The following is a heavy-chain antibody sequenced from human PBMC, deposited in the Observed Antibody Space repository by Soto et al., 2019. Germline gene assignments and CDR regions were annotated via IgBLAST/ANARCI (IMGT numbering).Heavy chain of an antibody. CDR1: GFTFSNAG. CDR2: IKSKTDGGTT. J-gene: IGHJ4*02. V-gene: IGHV3-15*01. CDR3: TTGRILYWSEGDG. Sequence: PGGSLRLSCAASGFTFSNAGMSWVRQAPGKGLEWVGRIKSKTDGGTTDYAAPVKGRFTISRDDSKNTLYPQMNSLKTEDTAVYYCTTGRILYWSEGDGWGQGTLVTVSS. D-gene: IGHD2-8*02.